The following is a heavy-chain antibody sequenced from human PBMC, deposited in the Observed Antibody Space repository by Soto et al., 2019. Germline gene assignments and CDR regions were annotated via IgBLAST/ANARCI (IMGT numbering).Heavy chain of an antibody. V-gene: IGHV1-46*01. Sequence: QVQLVQSGAEVKKPGASVKVSCKASGYTFTSYYMHWVRQAPGQGLEWMGIINLSGGSTSYAQTFQGRVNMTRNTSTRTVYLELSSLRAEDTAVYYCAILLVQTGTSPWDYWGQGTLVTVSS. CDR1: GYTFTSYY. D-gene: IGHD1-1*01. J-gene: IGHJ4*02. CDR3: AILLVQTGTSPWDY. CDR2: INLSGGST.